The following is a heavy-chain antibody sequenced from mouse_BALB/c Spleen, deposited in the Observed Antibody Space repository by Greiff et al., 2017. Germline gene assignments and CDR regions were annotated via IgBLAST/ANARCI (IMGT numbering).Heavy chain of an antibody. D-gene: IGHD2-1*01. Sequence: QVQLKESGPSLVQPSQSLSITCTVSGFSLTSYGVHWVRQSPGKGLEWLGVIWRGGSTDYNAAFMSRLSITKDNSKSQVFFKMNSLQADDTAIYYCASPIYYGNYGAMDYWGQGTSVTVSS. CDR1: GFSLTSYG. CDR3: ASPIYYGNYGAMDY. J-gene: IGHJ4*01. CDR2: IWRGGST. V-gene: IGHV2-5-1*01.